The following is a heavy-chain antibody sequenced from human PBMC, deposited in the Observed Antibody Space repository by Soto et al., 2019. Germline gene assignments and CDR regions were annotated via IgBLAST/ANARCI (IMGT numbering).Heavy chain of an antibody. V-gene: IGHV1-69*13. CDR2: IIPIFGTA. D-gene: IGHD3-10*01. CDR1: GGTFSSYA. CDR3: ARALGITMVRGVTPMDV. Sequence: ASVKVSCKASGGTFSSYAISWVRQAPGQGLEWMGGIIPIFGTANYAQKFQGRVTITADESTSTAYMELSSLRSEDTAVYYCARALGITMVRGVTPMDVWGQGTTVTVS. J-gene: IGHJ6*02.